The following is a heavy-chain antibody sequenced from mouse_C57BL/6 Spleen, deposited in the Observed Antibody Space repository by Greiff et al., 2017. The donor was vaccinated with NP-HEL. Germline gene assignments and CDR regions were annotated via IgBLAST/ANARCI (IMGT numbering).Heavy chain of an antibody. CDR2: IYPSDSET. J-gene: IGHJ4*01. CDR1: GYTFTSYW. D-gene: IGHD3-2*02. V-gene: IGHV1-61*01. Sequence: QVQLQQPGAELVRPGSSVKLSCKASGYTFTSYWMDWVKQRPGQGLEWIGNIYPSDSETHYNQKFKDKATLTVDKSSSTAYMQLSSLTSEDSAVYYCESRQLRLRAMDYWGQGTSVTVSS. CDR3: ESRQLRLRAMDY.